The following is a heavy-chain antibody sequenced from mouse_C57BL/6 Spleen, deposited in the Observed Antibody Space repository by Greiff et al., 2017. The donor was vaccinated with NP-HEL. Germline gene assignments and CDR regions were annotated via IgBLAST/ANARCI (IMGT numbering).Heavy chain of an antibody. CDR2: IHPSDSDT. Sequence: VKLQQPGAELVKPGASVKVSCKASGYTFTSYWMHWVQQRPGQGLEWIGRIHPSDSDTNYNQKFKGKATLTVDKSSSTAYMQRSSLTSEDSAVYYCAIGTFYYDYDGCFDGWGQGTTLTVSS. J-gene: IGHJ2*01. CDR3: AIGTFYYDYDGCFDG. CDR1: GYTFTSYW. V-gene: IGHV1-74*01. D-gene: IGHD2-4*01.